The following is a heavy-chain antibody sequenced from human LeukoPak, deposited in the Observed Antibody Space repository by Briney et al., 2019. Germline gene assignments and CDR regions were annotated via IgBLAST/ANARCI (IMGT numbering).Heavy chain of an antibody. Sequence: PETLSLTPALSLGSPSRDYSRWIRHPPRKGLEWIGYIYYSGSTNYNPSLKSRVTISVDTSKNQFSLKLSSVTAADTAVYYCARYRDGVVIYDYWGQGTLVTVSS. CDR2: IYYSGST. D-gene: IGHD2-21*01. CDR3: ARYRDGVVIYDY. V-gene: IGHV4-59*08. CDR1: LGSPSRDY. J-gene: IGHJ4*02.